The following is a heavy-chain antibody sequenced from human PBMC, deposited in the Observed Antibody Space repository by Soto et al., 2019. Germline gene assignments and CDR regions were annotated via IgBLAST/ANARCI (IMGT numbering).Heavy chain of an antibody. D-gene: IGHD3-3*01. CDR3: ARVYYDFWSGYYWYMDV. Sequence: GASVKVSCKASGYTFTSYGISWVRQAPGQGLEWMGWISAYNGNTNYAQKLQGRVTMTTDTSTSTAYMELRSLRSDDTAVYYCARVYYDFWSGYYWYMDVWGKGTTVTVSS. CDR1: GYTFTSYG. J-gene: IGHJ6*03. CDR2: ISAYNGNT. V-gene: IGHV1-18*01.